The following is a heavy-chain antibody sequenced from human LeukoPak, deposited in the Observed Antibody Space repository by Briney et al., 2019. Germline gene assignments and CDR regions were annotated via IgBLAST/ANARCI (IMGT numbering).Heavy chain of an antibody. D-gene: IGHD2-2*02. Sequence: PGGSLRLSCAASGFTFSGSAMHWVRQASGKGLEWVGRIRSKANSYATAYAASGKGRFTISSDDSKNTAYLQMNSLKTEDTAVYYCTSPEFNQLLYRTYYYGMDVWGQGTTVTVSS. J-gene: IGHJ6*02. CDR1: GFTFSGSA. V-gene: IGHV3-73*01. CDR2: IRSKANSYAT. CDR3: TSPEFNQLLYRTYYYGMDV.